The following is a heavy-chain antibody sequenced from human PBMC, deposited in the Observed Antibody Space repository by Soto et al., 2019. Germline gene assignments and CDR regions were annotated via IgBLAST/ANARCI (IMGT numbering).Heavy chain of an antibody. J-gene: IGHJ6*02. V-gene: IGHV1-18*04. Sequence: ASVKVSCTASGYTFSGCSITWVRQAPGQGLEWMGRISGYNGNTNYARTLRGRLTLTTDTSTSTAYMELRSLTSDDTAVYYCARDVFCGGAPACPDMDVWGQGTTVTVSS. CDR3: ARDVFCGGAPACPDMDV. D-gene: IGHD2-21*01. CDR2: ISGYNGNT. CDR1: GYTFSGCS.